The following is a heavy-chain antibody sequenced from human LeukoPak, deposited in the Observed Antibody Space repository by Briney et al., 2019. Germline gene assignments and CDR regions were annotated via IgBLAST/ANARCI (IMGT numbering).Heavy chain of an antibody. CDR1: GFTFSSYG. J-gene: IGHJ4*02. D-gene: IGHD3-22*01. CDR3: AREESSGYYYDY. V-gene: IGHV3-30*02. CDR2: IRYDGSNK. Sequence: GGSLRLSCAASGFTFSSYGMHWVRQAPGKGLEWVAFIRYDGSNKYYADSVKGRFTISRDNSKNTLYLQMNSLRAEDTAVYYCAREESSGYYYDYWGQGTLVTVSS.